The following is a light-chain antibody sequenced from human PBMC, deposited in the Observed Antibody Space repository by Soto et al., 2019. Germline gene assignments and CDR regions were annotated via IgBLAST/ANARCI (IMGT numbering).Light chain of an antibody. J-gene: IGLJ1*01. CDR2: DVN. CDR3: CSYIGSYSYV. CDR1: SSDVGNYNS. V-gene: IGLV2-11*01. Sequence: QSVLTQPRSVSGSPGQSVTISCTGTSSDVGNYNSVSWYQHHPGKAPKLMIYDVNKWPSGVPDRFSGSKSGNTASLTISGLQAEDEADYYCCSYIGSYSYVLGTGTKVTVL.